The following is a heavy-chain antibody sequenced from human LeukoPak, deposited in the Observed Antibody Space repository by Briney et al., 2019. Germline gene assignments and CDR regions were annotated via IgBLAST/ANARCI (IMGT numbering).Heavy chain of an antibody. CDR2: ISSSSSYI. D-gene: IGHD3-22*01. CDR3: ARDPDYYDSSGQPSY. Sequence: GGSLRLSCAASGFTFSSYAMSWVRQAPGKGLEWVSSISSSSSYIYYAGSVKGRFTISRDNAKNSLYLQMNSLRAEDTAVYYCARDPDYYDSSGQPSYWGQGTLVTVSS. CDR1: GFTFSSYA. V-gene: IGHV3-21*01. J-gene: IGHJ4*02.